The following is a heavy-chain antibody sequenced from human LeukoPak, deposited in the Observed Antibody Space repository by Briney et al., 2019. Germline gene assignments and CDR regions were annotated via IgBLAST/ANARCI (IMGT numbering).Heavy chain of an antibody. D-gene: IGHD4-17*01. J-gene: IGHJ5*02. CDR3: AKDSYGDYTPGAYNWFDP. CDR1: GFTFSSYA. V-gene: IGHV3-23*01. Sequence: PGGSLRLSCAASGFTFSSYAMSWVRQAPGKGLEWVSAISGSGGSTYYADSVKGRFTISRDNSKNTLYLQMNSLRAEDTAVYYCAKDSYGDYTPGAYNWFDPWGQGTLVTVSS. CDR2: ISGSGGST.